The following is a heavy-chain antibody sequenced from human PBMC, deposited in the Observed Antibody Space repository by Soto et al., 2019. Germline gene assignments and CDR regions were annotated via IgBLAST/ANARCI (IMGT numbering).Heavy chain of an antibody. CDR3: ARDETTYYYDSSGYGSYYFDY. CDR2: INPSGGST. D-gene: IGHD3-22*01. J-gene: IGHJ4*02. CDR1: GYTFTSYY. V-gene: IGHV1-46*01. Sequence: GASVKVSCKASGYTFTSYYMHWVRQAPGQGLEWMGIINPSGGSTSYAQKFQGRVTMTRGTSTSTVYMELSSLRSEDTAVYYCARDETTYYYDSSGYGSYYFDYWGQGTLVTVS.